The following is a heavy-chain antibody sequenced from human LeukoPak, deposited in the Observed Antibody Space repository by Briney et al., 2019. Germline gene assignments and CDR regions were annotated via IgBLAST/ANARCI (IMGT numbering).Heavy chain of an antibody. CDR2: IYYSGST. CDR1: GGSISSYY. V-gene: IGHV4-59*01. CDR3: ARAGYLELDDNWFDP. J-gene: IGHJ5*02. Sequence: PSETLSLTCTVSGGSISSYYWSWIRQSPGKGLEWIGYIYYSGSTNYNPSLKSRVTISVDTSKNQFSLKLSSVTAADTAVYYCARAGYLELDDNWFDPWGQGTLVTASS. D-gene: IGHD1-7*01.